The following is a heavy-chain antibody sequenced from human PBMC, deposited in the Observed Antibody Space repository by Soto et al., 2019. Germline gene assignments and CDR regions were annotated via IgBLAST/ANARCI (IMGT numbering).Heavy chain of an antibody. CDR1: GYTFTNHW. D-gene: IGHD3-3*01. J-gene: IGHJ4*02. V-gene: IGHV5-51*02. CDR2: VFPGDSQT. CDR3: ARRKLYFCGWSCYRTSDVGY. Sequence: GESLKISCQLAGYTFTNHWAAWVRQLPGKGKEWMGIVFPGDSQTTYGPSFEGQVTFSADQSTSTAFLQWNRLRASDTGVYFCARRKLYFCGWSCYRTSDVGYWGQGTKVTVSA.